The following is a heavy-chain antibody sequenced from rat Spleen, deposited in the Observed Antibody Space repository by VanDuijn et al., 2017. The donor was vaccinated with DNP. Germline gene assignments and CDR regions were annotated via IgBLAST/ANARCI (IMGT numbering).Heavy chain of an antibody. D-gene: IGHD1-4*01. CDR1: GINFNDYW. CDR3: ARASGPRFAY. J-gene: IGHJ3*01. V-gene: IGHV4-2*01. CDR2: INNDSSTI. Sequence: EVKLVESGGGLVQPGRSLKLSCAASGINFNDYWMGWVRQAPGKGLEWIGQINNDSSTIVDTPSLKDKFTISSDNAQHTLYLQMSKLGSEDTAIYYCARASGPRFAYWGQGTLVTVSS.